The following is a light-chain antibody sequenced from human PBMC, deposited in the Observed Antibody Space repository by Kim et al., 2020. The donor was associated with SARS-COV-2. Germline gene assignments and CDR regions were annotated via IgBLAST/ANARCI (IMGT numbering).Light chain of an antibody. V-gene: IGKV3-20*01. CDR3: KQYGSSPHYT. CDR2: GAS. CDR1: QSVSSSY. Sequence: EIVLTQSPGTLSLSPGERATLSCRASQSVSSSYLAWYLQKPGQAPRLLIYGASSRATGIPDRFSGSGSGTDFTLTISRLEPEDFAVYYCKQYGSSPHYTFGQGTKLEI. J-gene: IGKJ2*01.